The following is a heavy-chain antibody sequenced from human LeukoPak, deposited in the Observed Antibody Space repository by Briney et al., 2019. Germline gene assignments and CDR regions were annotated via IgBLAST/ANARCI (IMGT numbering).Heavy chain of an antibody. V-gene: IGHV1-18*01. CDR1: GYTFTSYG. CDR2: ISAYNGNT. CDR3: ARDKPRDFWSGYLTPYYYYGMDV. Sequence: VASVKVSCKASGYTFTSYGISWVRQAPGQGLEWMGWISAYNGNTNYAQKLQGRVTMTTDTSTSTAYMELRSLRSDDTAVYYFARDKPRDFWSGYLTPYYYYGMDVWGQGTTVTVSS. D-gene: IGHD3-3*01. J-gene: IGHJ6*02.